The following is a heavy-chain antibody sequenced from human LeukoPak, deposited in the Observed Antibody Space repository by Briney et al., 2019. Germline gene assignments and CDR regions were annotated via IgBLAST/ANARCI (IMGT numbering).Heavy chain of an antibody. V-gene: IGHV3-53*01. CDR3: ARDGNDYGGYEYFQH. CDR2: IYSGGST. J-gene: IGHJ1*01. D-gene: IGHD4-17*01. Sequence: GGSLRLSCAASGFTVSSNYMSWVRQAPGKGLEWVSVIYSGGSTYYADSVKGRFTISRDNSKNTLYLQMNSLRAEDTAVYHCARDGNDYGGYEYFQHWGQGTLVTVSS. CDR1: GFTVSSNY.